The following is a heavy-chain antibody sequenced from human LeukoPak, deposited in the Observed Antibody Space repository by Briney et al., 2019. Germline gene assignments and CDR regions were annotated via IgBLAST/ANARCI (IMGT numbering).Heavy chain of an antibody. CDR2: ISSTSSYI. J-gene: IGHJ3*02. D-gene: IGHD3-10*01. V-gene: IGHV3-11*06. CDR3: ARDGGFGFLAAFDI. CDR1: GFTFSDYY. Sequence: NTGGSLRLSCAASGFTFSDYYMSWIRQAPGKGLEWVSYISSTSSYINYEDSVKGRFTISRDNAKNSLYLQMNSLRDEDTALYYCARDGGFGFLAAFDIWGQGTMVTVSS.